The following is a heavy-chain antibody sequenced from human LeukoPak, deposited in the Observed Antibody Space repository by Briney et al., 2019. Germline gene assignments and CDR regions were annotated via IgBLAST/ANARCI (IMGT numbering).Heavy chain of an antibody. J-gene: IGHJ6*02. CDR2: IWFDGKNE. V-gene: IGHV3-33*01. CDR1: GFTFSGYG. CDR3: ARDRHCVNGLCHNSPGMDV. D-gene: IGHD2-8*01. Sequence: GSLRLSCAASGFTFSGYGMHWVRLAPGKGLEWVADIWFDGKNEHFAASVKGRFTISRDNSKKTMYLQINSLRAEDTAVYYCARDRHCVNGLCHNSPGMDVWGRGTTVTVSS.